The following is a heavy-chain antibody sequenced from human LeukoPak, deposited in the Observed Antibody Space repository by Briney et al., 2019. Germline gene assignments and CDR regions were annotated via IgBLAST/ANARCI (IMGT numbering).Heavy chain of an antibody. D-gene: IGHD6-13*01. CDR1: GFTFSSYA. Sequence: GGSLRLSCAASGFTFSSYAMSWVRQAPGKGLEWVSSISSSSSYIYYADSVKGRFTISRDNAKNSLYLQMNSLRAEDTAVYYCARGLWEQQLDYWGQGTLVTVSS. V-gene: IGHV3-21*01. J-gene: IGHJ4*02. CDR2: ISSSSSYI. CDR3: ARGLWEQQLDY.